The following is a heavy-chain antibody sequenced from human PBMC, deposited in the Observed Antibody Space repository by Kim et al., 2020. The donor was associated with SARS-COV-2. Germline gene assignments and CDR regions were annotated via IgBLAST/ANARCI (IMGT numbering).Heavy chain of an antibody. CDR2: IWYDGSNK. CDR3: ARDRGDPSFDY. J-gene: IGHJ4*02. D-gene: IGHD3-16*01. CDR1: EFSFSIYG. Sequence: GGSLRLSCAASEFSFSIYGMHWVRQAPGKGLEGVAVIWYDGSNKNYADSVKGRFTISRDNSKNTLYLQMNSLRAEDTAVYYCARDRGDPSFDYWGQGTLVTVS. V-gene: IGHV3-33*01.